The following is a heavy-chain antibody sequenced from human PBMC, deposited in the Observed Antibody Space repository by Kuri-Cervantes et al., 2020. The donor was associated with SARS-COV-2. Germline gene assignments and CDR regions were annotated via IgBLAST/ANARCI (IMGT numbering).Heavy chain of an antibody. Sequence: SVKVSCKASGGTFSSYAISWVRQAPGQGLEWMGGIIPIFGTANYAQKFQGRVTITTDESTSTAYMELRSLRSDDTAVYYCARDYDFWSGLYGYWGQGTLVTVSS. CDR3: ARDYDFWSGLYGY. CDR2: IIPIFGTA. J-gene: IGHJ4*02. D-gene: IGHD3-3*01. V-gene: IGHV1-69*05. CDR1: GGTFSSYA.